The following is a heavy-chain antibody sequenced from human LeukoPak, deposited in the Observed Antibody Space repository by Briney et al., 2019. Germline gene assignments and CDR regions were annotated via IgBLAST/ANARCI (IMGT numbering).Heavy chain of an antibody. V-gene: IGHV1-69*04. Sequence: SVKVSCKASGYIFTSFAMHWVRQAPGQGLEWMGRIIPILGIANYAQKFQGRVTITADKSTSTAYMELSSLRSEDTAVYYCARVSAKGGYFDYWGQGTLVTVSS. D-gene: IGHD2-15*01. CDR2: IIPILGIA. CDR1: GYIFTSFA. J-gene: IGHJ4*02. CDR3: ARVSAKGGYFDY.